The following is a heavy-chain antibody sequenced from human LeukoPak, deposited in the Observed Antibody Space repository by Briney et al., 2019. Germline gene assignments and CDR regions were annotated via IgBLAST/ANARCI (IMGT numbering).Heavy chain of an antibody. V-gene: IGHV3-30*18. CDR3: AKGARGSSGYYFDY. Sequence: GGSLRLSCAASGFTFSSYGMHWVRQAPGKGLEWVAVISYDGSNKYYADSVKGRFTISRDNSKNTLYLQMNSLRAEDTAVYYCAKGARGSSGYYFDYWGQGTLVTVSS. J-gene: IGHJ4*02. CDR1: GFTFSSYG. D-gene: IGHD3-22*01. CDR2: ISYDGSNK.